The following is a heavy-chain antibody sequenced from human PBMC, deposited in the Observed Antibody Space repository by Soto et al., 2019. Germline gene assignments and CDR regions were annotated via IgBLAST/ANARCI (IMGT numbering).Heavy chain of an antibody. J-gene: IGHJ4*02. CDR1: GGSISSSSYY. CDR3: ARLVLDIVVVVGATHFDY. CDR2: IYYSGST. Sequence: QLQLQESGPGLVKPSETLSLTCTVSGGSISSSSYYWGWIRQPPGKGLEWIGSIYYSGSTYYNPSLKSRVTITVDTSKNQFSLKLRSVTAADTAVYYCARLVLDIVVVVGATHFDYWGQGTLVTVSS. D-gene: IGHD2-15*01. V-gene: IGHV4-39*01.